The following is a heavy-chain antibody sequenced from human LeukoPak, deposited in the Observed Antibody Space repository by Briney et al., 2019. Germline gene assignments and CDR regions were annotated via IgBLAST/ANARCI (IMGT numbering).Heavy chain of an antibody. CDR1: GFTFSSYW. CDR3: ARDPVDYGDYRTFDY. J-gene: IGHJ4*02. V-gene: IGHV3-74*01. D-gene: IGHD4-17*01. Sequence: PGGSLRLSCTASGFTFSSYWMHWVRQTRGKGLVRVSRIITDGTSTSYADSVKGRFTISRDNAKNTLYVQMNSLRAEDTAVYYCARDPVDYGDYRTFDYWGQGTLVTVSS. CDR2: IITDGTST.